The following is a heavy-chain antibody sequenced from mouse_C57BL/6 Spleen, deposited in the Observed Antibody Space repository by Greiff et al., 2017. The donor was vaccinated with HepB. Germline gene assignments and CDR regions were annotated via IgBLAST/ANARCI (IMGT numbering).Heavy chain of an antibody. Sequence: VKLQQSGPELVKPGASVKIPCKASGYTFTDYNMDWVKQSHGKSLEWIGDINPNNGGTIYNQKFKGKATLTVDKSSSTAYMELRSLTSEDTAVYYCARNSNYCWYFDVWGTGTTVTVSS. CDR1: GYTFTDYN. CDR2: INPNNGGT. V-gene: IGHV1-18*01. J-gene: IGHJ1*03. D-gene: IGHD2-5*01. CDR3: ARNSNYCWYFDV.